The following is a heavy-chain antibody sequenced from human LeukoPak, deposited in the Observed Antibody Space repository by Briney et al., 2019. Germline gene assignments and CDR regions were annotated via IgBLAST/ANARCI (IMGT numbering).Heavy chain of an antibody. CDR2: IRSKAYGGTT. Sequence: PGGTLRLSCAASGFTFSSYGMSWVRQAPGKGLEWVGFIRSKAYGGTTEYAASVKGRFTISRDDSKSIAYLQMNSLKTEDTAVYYCRTYLGYCSSTSCSPDDYWGQGTLVTVSS. CDR3: RTYLGYCSSTSCSPDDY. D-gene: IGHD2-2*01. V-gene: IGHV3-49*04. J-gene: IGHJ4*02. CDR1: GFTFSSYG.